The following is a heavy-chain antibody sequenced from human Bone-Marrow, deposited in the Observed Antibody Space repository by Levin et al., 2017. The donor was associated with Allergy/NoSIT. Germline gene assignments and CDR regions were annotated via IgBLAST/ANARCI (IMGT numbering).Heavy chain of an antibody. J-gene: IGHJ4*02. CDR1: GGSIPSANW. V-gene: IGHV4-4*02. Sequence: SQTLSLTCAVSGGSIPSANWWSWVRQPPGKGLEWIGDIYHGGSTNYNPSLKSRVTMSLDKSKNQFSLKLSSVTAADTALYYCARRITMLRGVVTEPPFFDYWGQGTLVTVSS. D-gene: IGHD3-10*01. CDR3: ARRITMLRGVVTEPPFFDY. CDR2: IYHGGST.